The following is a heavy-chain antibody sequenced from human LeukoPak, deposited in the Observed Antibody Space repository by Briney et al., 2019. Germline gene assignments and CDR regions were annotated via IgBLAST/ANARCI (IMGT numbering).Heavy chain of an antibody. Sequence: GGSLRLSCAASGFTFSSYDMHWVRQVTGKGLEWVSAIGTAGDTYYPGSVKGRFTISRENAKNSLYLQMNSLRAGDTAVYYCTRRSHDAFDIWGQGTMATVSS. CDR2: IGTAGDT. J-gene: IGHJ3*02. CDR3: TRRSHDAFDI. V-gene: IGHV3-13*01. CDR1: GFTFSSYD.